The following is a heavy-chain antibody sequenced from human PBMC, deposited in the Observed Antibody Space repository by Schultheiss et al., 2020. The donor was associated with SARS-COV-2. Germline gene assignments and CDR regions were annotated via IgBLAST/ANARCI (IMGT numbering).Heavy chain of an antibody. J-gene: IGHJ6*02. CDR2: ISGSSSYI. CDR3: AKGHCSSTSCYVHGMDV. V-gene: IGHV3-23*01. D-gene: IGHD2-2*01. CDR1: GFSFSGSA. Sequence: GGSLRLSCAASGFSFSGSAMHWVRQAPGKGLEWVSAISGSSSYIYYADSVKGRFTISRDNSKNTLYLQMNSLRAEDTAVYYCAKGHCSSTSCYVHGMDVWGQGTTVTVSS.